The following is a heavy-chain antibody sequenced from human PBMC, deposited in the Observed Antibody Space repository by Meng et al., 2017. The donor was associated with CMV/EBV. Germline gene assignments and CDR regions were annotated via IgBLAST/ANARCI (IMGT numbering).Heavy chain of an antibody. V-gene: IGHV4-30-4*08. CDR1: GGSISSGDYY. J-gene: IGHJ5*02. CDR3: ARVYCSGGSCYGNWFDP. Sequence: GQLRELGQSLLKPSQTMSPTFTVSGGSISSGDYYWCWIRQPPGKGLEWIGYIYYSGSTYYNPSLKSRVTISVDTSKNQFSLKLSSVTAADTAVYYCARVYCSGGSCYGNWFDPWGQGTLVTVSS. CDR2: IYYSGST. D-gene: IGHD2-15*01.